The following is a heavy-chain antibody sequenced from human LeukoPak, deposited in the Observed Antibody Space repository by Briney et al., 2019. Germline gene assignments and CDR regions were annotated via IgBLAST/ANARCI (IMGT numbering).Heavy chain of an antibody. CDR3: ARAGGLRWSFDY. CDR2: IYSGGST. V-gene: IGHV3-53*01. D-gene: IGHD4-23*01. J-gene: IGHJ4*02. CDR1: GFXVSSNY. Sequence: GGSLRLSCAASGFXVSSNYMSWVRQAPGKGLEWVSHIYSGGSTYYADSVKGRFTISRDNYKNTLYLQMNSLRAEDTAVYYCARAGGLRWSFDYWGQGTLVTVSS.